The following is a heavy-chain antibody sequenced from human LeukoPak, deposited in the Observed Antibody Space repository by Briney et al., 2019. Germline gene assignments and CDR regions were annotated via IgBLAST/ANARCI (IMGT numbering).Heavy chain of an antibody. V-gene: IGHV4-59*08. CDR1: GGSISSYY. CDR2: IYYSGST. J-gene: IGHJ5*02. Sequence: SETLSLTCTVSGGSISSYYRSWIRQPPGKGLEWIGYIYYSGSTNYNPSLKSRVTISVDTSKNQFSLKLSSVTAADTAVYYCARRAAAGLNWFDPWGQGTLVTVSS. D-gene: IGHD6-13*01. CDR3: ARRAAAGLNWFDP.